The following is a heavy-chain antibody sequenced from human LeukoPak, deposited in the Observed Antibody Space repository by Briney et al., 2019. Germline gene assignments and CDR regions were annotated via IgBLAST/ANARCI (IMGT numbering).Heavy chain of an antibody. Sequence: PGGSLRLSCAASRFTFDGYAMTCVRQAPGKGLEWVSSIRGGNDKTYTADSVKGRFTMSRDNSRNTLFLQMNSLRDEDTAVYYCARDWIVRDDSGSPDSWGQGILVTVSS. V-gene: IGHV3-23*01. CDR3: ARDWIVRDDSGSPDS. D-gene: IGHD3-22*01. CDR1: RFTFDGYA. J-gene: IGHJ5*02. CDR2: IRGGNDKT.